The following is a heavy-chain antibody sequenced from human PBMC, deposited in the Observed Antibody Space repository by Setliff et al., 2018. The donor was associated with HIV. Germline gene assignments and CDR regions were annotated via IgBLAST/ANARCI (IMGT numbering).Heavy chain of an antibody. CDR1: GFTFSSYS. CDR3: ARGVAAAGTDY. Sequence: GGSLRLSCAASGFTFSSYSMNWVRQAPGKGLEWVSSISSSSSYIYYADLVKGRFTISRDNAKNSLYLQMNSLRAEDTAVYYCARGVAAAGTDYWGQGTLVTVSS. J-gene: IGHJ4*02. D-gene: IGHD6-13*01. CDR2: ISSSSSYI. V-gene: IGHV3-21*01.